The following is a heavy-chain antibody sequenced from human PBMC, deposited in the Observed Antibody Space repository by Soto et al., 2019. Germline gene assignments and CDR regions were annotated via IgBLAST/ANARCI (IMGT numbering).Heavy chain of an antibody. V-gene: IGHV4-59*01. CDR2: IYYSGST. CDR1: GGSISSYY. CDR3: ARAGIPAVFGVFDI. J-gene: IGHJ3*02. Sequence: SETLSLTCTVSGGSISSYYWSWIRQPPGKGLEWIGYIYYSGSTNYNPSLKSRVTISVDTSKNQFSLKLSSVTAADTAVYYCARAGIPAVFGVFDIWGKGTMAPVSS. D-gene: IGHD6-13*01.